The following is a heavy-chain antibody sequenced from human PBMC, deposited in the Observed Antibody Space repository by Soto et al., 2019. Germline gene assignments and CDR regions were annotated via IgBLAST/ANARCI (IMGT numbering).Heavy chain of an antibody. Sequence: QVQLQQWGAGLLKPSETLSLTCAVYGGSFSGYYWSWIRQPPGKGLEWIGEINHSGSTNYNPSLKRRVTISVDTSKNQFSLKLSSVPAADTAVYYCARGKQQLVPDYYYGMDVWGQGTTVTVSS. CDR1: GGSFSGYY. J-gene: IGHJ6*02. CDR2: INHSGST. V-gene: IGHV4-34*01. CDR3: ARGKQQLVPDYYYGMDV. D-gene: IGHD6-13*01.